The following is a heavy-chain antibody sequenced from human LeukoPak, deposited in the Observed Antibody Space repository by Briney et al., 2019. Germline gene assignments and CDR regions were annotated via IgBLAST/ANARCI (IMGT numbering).Heavy chain of an antibody. CDR2: IIPIFGTA. Sequence: ASVKVSCKASGGTFSSYAISWVRQAPGQGLEWMGGIIPIFGTANYAQKFQGRVTITADESTSTAYMELSSLRSEDTAVYYCARGFYPGYSSSWLDYWGQGTLVTVSS. J-gene: IGHJ4*02. CDR1: GGTFSSYA. CDR3: ARGFYPGYSSSWLDY. V-gene: IGHV1-69*13. D-gene: IGHD6-13*01.